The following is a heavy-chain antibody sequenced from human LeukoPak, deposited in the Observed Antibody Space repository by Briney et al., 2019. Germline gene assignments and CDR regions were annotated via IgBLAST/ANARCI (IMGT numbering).Heavy chain of an antibody. J-gene: IGHJ4*02. V-gene: IGHV3-23*01. CDR3: AKDTYYYDSSGYGAFDY. D-gene: IGHD3-22*01. CDR1: GFTFSSYA. CDR2: ISGSGGST. Sequence: GGSLRLSCAASGFTFSSYAMSWVRQAPGKGLEWVSAISGSGGSTYYADSVKGRFTISRDNSKNTLYLQMNSLRAEDTAVYYCAKDTYYYDSSGYGAFDYWGQGTLVTVSS.